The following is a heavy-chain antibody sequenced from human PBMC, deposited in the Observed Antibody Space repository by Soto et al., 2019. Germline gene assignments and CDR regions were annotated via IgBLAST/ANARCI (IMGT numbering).Heavy chain of an antibody. CDR3: ARGVYGSWSYRDAFDI. CDR2: LNAGNGNT. J-gene: IGHJ3*02. Sequence: QVQLVQSGAEVKKPGASVKVSCKASGYTFTSYAMHWVRQAPGQSLEWMGWLNAGNGNTKYSQKFQGRVTITRDTSASTAYMELSSLRSEDTAVYYCARGVYGSWSYRDAFDIWGQGTMVTASS. D-gene: IGHD3-16*02. V-gene: IGHV1-3*01. CDR1: GYTFTSYA.